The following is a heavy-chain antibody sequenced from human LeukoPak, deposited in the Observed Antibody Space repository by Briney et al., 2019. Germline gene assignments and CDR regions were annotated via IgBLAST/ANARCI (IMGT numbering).Heavy chain of an antibody. Sequence: ASVKVSCKTSGYTFTAFFIPWVRQAPGQGLEWMGWLNPNSGGTNYAQKFQGRVTMTRDTSISTAYMELSRLRSDDTAVYFCARVGAAYQDSNYWGQGTLVTVSS. J-gene: IGHJ4*02. CDR1: GYTFTAFF. D-gene: IGHD1-26*01. CDR2: LNPNSGGT. CDR3: ARVGAAYQDSNY. V-gene: IGHV1-2*02.